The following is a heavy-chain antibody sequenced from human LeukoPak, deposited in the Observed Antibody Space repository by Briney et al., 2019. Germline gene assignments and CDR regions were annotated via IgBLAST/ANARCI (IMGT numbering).Heavy chain of an antibody. CDR2: INHSGST. D-gene: IGHD6-13*01. CDR1: GGSFSGYY. V-gene: IGHV4-34*01. Sequence: SETLSLTCAVYGGSFSGYYWSWIRQPPGKGLEWIGEINHSGSTNYNPSLKSRVTISVDTSKNQCSLKLSSVSAADTAVYYCARGAHAIMGSRRQQLGLYDYWGQGTLVTVSS. J-gene: IGHJ4*02. CDR3: ARGAHAIMGSRRQQLGLYDY.